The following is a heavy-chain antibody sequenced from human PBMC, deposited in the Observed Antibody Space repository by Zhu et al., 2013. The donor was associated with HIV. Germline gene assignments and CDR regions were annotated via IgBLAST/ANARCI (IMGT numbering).Heavy chain of an antibody. CDR3: VRESCSGGSCDPPYYNGLDV. CDR2: ISSGGDTI. V-gene: IGHV3-11*01. Sequence: VQLVESGGGWVKPGGSLRLSCAASGFTLSYYYMSWVRQAPGKGLEWAAYISSGGDTIYYADSVKGRFTISRDNAKNSLYLQMNSLRAEDTAVYYCVRESCSGGSCDPPYYNGLDVWGQGTTVTVSS. D-gene: IGHD2-15*01. CDR1: GFTLSYYY. J-gene: IGHJ6*02.